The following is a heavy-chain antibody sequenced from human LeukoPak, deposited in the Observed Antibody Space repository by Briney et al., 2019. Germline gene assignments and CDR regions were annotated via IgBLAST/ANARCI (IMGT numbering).Heavy chain of an antibody. J-gene: IGHJ5*02. D-gene: IGHD2-2*01. V-gene: IGHV4-38-2*01. CDR2: IYHSGST. CDR1: GYSISSGYY. CDR3: ARQTIDCSSTSCYPNWFDP. Sequence: PSDTLSLTCAVSGYSISSGYYWGWIRQPPGTGLAGLGSIYHSGSTYYTPSLKRRAPIPVDTPKNPFSLKLRSVTAAYPAVSYCARQTIDCSSTSCYPNWFDPWGQGTLVTVSS.